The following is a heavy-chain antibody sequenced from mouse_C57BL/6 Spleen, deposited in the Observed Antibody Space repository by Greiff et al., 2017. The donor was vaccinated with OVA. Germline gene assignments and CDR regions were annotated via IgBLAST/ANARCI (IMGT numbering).Heavy chain of an antibody. CDR2: IYPGSGNT. CDR3: ARMHSNFYAMDD. D-gene: IGHD2-5*01. Sequence: QVQLQQSGAELVRPGASVKLSCKASGYTFTDYYINWVKQRPGQGLEWIARIYPGSGNTYYNEKFKGKATLTAEKSSSTAYMQLSSLTSEDSAVYFCARMHSNFYAMDDWGQGTSVTVSS. V-gene: IGHV1-76*01. CDR1: GYTFTDYY. J-gene: IGHJ4*01.